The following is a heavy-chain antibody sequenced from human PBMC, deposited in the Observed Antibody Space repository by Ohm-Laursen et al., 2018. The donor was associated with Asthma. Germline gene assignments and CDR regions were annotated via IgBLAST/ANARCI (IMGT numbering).Heavy chain of an antibody. CDR1: GFTHARYA. CDR2: GGSYYDGGLK. Sequence: SLTLSCAASGFTHARYAMHWVRQAPGKGLEWVAVGGSYYDGGLKYYADSVNGRFTVSRDDSKNTLYLQMNSLRPDDTAVYYCARDVMEWYLPAFDFWGQGTLVTVSS. J-gene: IGHJ4*02. D-gene: IGHD3-3*01. V-gene: IGHV3-30-3*01. CDR3: ARDVMEWYLPAFDF.